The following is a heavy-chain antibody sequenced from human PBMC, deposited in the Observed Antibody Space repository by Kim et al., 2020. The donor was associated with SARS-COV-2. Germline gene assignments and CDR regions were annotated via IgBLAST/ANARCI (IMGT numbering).Heavy chain of an antibody. D-gene: IGHD3-22*01. J-gene: IGHJ4*02. Sequence: GGSLRLSCAASGFTFSNAWMSWVRQAPGKGLEWVGRIKTNTDGETTDYATPVKGRFIISRDDAQNTLDLQMNSLKTEDTAVYYCTYYYDSSGWAGGDYWGQGTLVTVSS. CDR1: GFTFSNAW. CDR3: TYYYDSSGWAGGDY. V-gene: IGHV3-15*01. CDR2: IKTNTDGETT.